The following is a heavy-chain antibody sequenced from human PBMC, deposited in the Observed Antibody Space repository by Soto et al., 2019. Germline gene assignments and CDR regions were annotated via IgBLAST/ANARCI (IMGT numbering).Heavy chain of an antibody. D-gene: IGHD3-16*02. CDR1: GYTSTGYC. CDR2: INPNSGGT. CDR3: ARTRRGALQYRSYYYVMDN. Sequence: ASEKGSCKASGYTSTGYCMHWVRQAPGQRLKWMGWINPNSGGTNYAQKFQGRGTMTRDTSISTANMELSGLRSDDTAGCYCARTRRGALQYRSYYYVMDNW. V-gene: IGHV1-2*02. J-gene: IGHJ6*01.